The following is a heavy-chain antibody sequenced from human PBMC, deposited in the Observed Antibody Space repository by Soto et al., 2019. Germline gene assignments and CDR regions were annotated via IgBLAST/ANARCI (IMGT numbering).Heavy chain of an antibody. CDR1: GGSLSSGVYY. CDR2: IYYSGST. V-gene: IGHV4-61*08. Sequence: PSETLSLTCTVSGGSLSSGVYYWSWIRQHPGKGLEWTGYIYYSGSTNYNPSLKSRVTISVDTSKNQFSLKLSSVTAADTAVYYCARTVSGDLTPDNYYFDYWGQGTLVTVSS. J-gene: IGHJ4*02. CDR3: ARTVSGDLTPDNYYFDY. D-gene: IGHD4-17*01.